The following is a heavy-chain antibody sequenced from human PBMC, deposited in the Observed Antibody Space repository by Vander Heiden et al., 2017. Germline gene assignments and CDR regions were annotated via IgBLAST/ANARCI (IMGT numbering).Heavy chain of an antibody. D-gene: IGHD7-27*01. CDR3: AREKTEEGFDY. J-gene: IGHJ4*02. Sequence: DSVKGRFTISRDNAKNSVYLQLNSLTDEDTAVYYCAREKTEEGFDYWGQGTLVTVSS. V-gene: IGHV3-21*01.